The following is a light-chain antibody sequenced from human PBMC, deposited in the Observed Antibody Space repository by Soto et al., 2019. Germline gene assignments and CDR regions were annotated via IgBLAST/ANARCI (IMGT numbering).Light chain of an antibody. Sequence: QSVLTQPPSVSGAPGQRVTISCTGSSSNIGAGYDVHWYQHLPGTVPKLLIDGNSIRPSGVPDRFSGSKSGTSASLAITGLQAEDEADYYCQSYDTSLSAVIFGGGTKLTVL. V-gene: IGLV1-40*01. CDR1: SSNIGAGYD. CDR3: QSYDTSLSAVI. J-gene: IGLJ2*01. CDR2: GNS.